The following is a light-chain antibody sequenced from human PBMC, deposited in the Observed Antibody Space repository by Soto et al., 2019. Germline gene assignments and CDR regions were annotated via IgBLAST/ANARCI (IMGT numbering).Light chain of an antibody. CDR2: GAS. J-gene: IGKJ5*01. CDR3: QQYNNWPPLT. V-gene: IGKV3-15*01. Sequence: EIVMTQSPATLSVSPGERATLSCRASQSVSSNLAWYQQKPGQAPRLLISGASTRATGIPARFSGSGSGTEFTLTISSLQSEDFAVYYCQQYNNWPPLTFGQGTRLEMK. CDR1: QSVSSN.